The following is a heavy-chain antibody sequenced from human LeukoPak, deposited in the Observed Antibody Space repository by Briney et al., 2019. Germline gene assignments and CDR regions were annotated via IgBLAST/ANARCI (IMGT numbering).Heavy chain of an antibody. CDR1: GFTFSSYW. V-gene: IGHV3-7*01. J-gene: IGHJ4*02. D-gene: IGHD3-22*01. CDR3: ARDSGGGYDSSGYKTYYFDY. CDR2: IKQDGSEK. Sequence: GGSLRLSCAASGFTFSSYWMSWVRQAPGKGLEWVANIKQDGSEKYYVDSVKGRFTISRDNAKNSLYPQMNSLRAEDTAVYYCARDSGGGYDSSGYKTYYFDYWGQGTLVTVSS.